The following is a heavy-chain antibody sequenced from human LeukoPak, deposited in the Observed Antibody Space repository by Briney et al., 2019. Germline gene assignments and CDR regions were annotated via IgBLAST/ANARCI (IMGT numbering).Heavy chain of an antibody. CDR3: ARGTTYYYGSGNDY. J-gene: IGHJ4*02. D-gene: IGHD3-10*01. CDR2: ISGSGGST. V-gene: IGHV3-23*01. Sequence: GGSLRLSCAASGFTFSSYAMSWVRQAPGKGLEWVSAISGSGGSTYYADSVKGRFTISRDNSKNTLYLQMNSLRAEDTAVYYCARGTTYYYGSGNDYWGQGTLVTVSS. CDR1: GFTFSSYA.